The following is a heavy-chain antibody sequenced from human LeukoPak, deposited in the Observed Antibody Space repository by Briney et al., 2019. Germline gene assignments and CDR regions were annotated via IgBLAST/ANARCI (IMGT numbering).Heavy chain of an antibody. CDR3: ARGSSGLL. D-gene: IGHD6-19*01. CDR2: INHSGST. CDR1: GGSFSGYY. V-gene: IGHV4-34*01. J-gene: IGHJ4*02. Sequence: SETLSLTCAVYGGSFSGYYWSWIRQPPGKGLEWIGEINHSGSTNYNPSLKSRVTISVDTSKNQFSLKLSSVTAADTAVYYCARGSSGLLRGQGTLVTVSS.